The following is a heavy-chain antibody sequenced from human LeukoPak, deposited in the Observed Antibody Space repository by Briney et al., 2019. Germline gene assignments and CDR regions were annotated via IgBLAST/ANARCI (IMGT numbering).Heavy chain of an antibody. CDR1: GFTLINYG. CDR2: ICGRGGAT. Sequence: GGSLRLSCVASGFTLINYGMIYVGQAPGKGLECVSGICGRGGATYYADSVKGRLTISRDNSKNTLYLQMSSLRAEDTAVYYCAKDQGWFPKEGDAFDIWGQGTMVTVSS. CDR3: AKDQGWFPKEGDAFDI. J-gene: IGHJ3*02. D-gene: IGHD3-10*01. V-gene: IGHV3-23*01.